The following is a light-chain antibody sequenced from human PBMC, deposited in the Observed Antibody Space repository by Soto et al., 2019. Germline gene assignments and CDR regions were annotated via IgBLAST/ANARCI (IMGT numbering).Light chain of an antibody. CDR1: RVGTES. J-gene: IGLJ1*01. Sequence: SYELTQPPSVSVAPGQTARITCGGGRVGTESVHWYQQKPGQAPVLVVYDDSNRPSGIPERFSGSNSANTATLTITRVAAGDEADYYCQLWDTISDRDVFGTGTKVTVL. V-gene: IGLV3-21*02. CDR2: DDS. CDR3: QLWDTISDRDV.